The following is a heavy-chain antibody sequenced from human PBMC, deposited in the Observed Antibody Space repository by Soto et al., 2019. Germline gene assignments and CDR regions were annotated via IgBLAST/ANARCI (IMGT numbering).Heavy chain of an antibody. V-gene: IGHV3-48*03. CDR2: ISSSGSTI. J-gene: IGHJ4*02. CDR1: GFTFSSYE. Sequence: EVQLVESGGGLVQPGGSLRLSCAASGFTFSSYEMNWVRQAPGKGLEWVSYISSSGSTIYYADSVKGRFTSSRDNAKNSLYLQMNSLTAEDTAVYYCARDALYEQLVAPVDYWGQGTLVTV. CDR3: ARDALYEQLVAPVDY. D-gene: IGHD6-6*01.